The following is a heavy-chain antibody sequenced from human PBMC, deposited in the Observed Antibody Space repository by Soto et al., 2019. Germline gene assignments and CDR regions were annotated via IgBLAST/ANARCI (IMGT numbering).Heavy chain of an antibody. J-gene: IGHJ3*02. V-gene: IGHV5-51*01. CDR2: IYPGDSDT. D-gene: IGHD3-22*01. Sequence: GESLKISCKGSGYTFTNNWVGWVRQMPGKGLEWMGIIYPGDSDTRYSPSFQGQVTISVDKSIATAYLQWSSLKASDTAMYYCARGGSDYYDSSGYYHAFDIWGQGTMVTVSS. CDR3: ARGGSDYYDSSGYYHAFDI. CDR1: GYTFTNNW.